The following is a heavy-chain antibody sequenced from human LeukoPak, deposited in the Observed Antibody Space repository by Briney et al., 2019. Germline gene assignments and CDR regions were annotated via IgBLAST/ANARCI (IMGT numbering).Heavy chain of an antibody. J-gene: IGHJ4*02. CDR3: ARSSGDFLFDY. Sequence: QSGGSLRLSCAASGFTFSSYDMHWVRQATGKGLEWVSAIGTAGDPYYPGSVKGRFTISRENAKNSLYLQMNSLRAEDTAVYYCARSSGDFLFDYWGQGTLVTVSS. V-gene: IGHV3-13*05. D-gene: IGHD4-17*01. CDR1: GFTFSSYD. CDR2: IGTAGDP.